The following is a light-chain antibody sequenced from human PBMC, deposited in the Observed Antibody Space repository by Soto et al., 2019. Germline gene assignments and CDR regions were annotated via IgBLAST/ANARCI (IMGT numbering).Light chain of an antibody. CDR3: SSYTSSSTYNYV. CDR2: EVS. Sequence: QSALTQPASVSGSPGQSITISCTGTSSDVGGYNYVSWYQQHPGKAPKLMIYEVSNRPSGVSNRFSGSKSGNTASLTISGLQAEDEADYYCSSYTSSSTYNYVFGTGTRSPS. J-gene: IGLJ1*01. CDR1: SSDVGGYNY. V-gene: IGLV2-14*01.